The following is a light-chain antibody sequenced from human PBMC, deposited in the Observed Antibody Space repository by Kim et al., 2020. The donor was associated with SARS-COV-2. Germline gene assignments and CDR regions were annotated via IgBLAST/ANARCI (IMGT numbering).Light chain of an antibody. Sequence: YRGESATLSGRASKRRSVHVGWYQHKPGQAPRLLIYDASNWATGIPDRFSGSGSGTDFTLTISSLEPGDCAIYYCQQRNNGPPAVTFGGGTKLEI. J-gene: IGKJ4*01. CDR1: KRRSVH. CDR2: DAS. V-gene: IGKV3-11*01. CDR3: QQRNNGPPAVT.